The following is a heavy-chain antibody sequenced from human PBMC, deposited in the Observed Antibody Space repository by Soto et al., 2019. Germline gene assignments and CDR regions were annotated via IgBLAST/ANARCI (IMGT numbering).Heavy chain of an antibody. Sequence: PGGSLRLSCEVSGFIFSMYSMSWVRQTPGKGLEWVAKIPQDGVDGHYADAVKGRFTISRDNGKNSLYLQTNNLRAEDTAVYYCARDHLILPAHDFFYGSDVWGRGAKVTVSS. CDR3: ARDHLILPAHDFFYGSDV. V-gene: IGHV3-7*03. D-gene: IGHD2-21*02. J-gene: IGHJ6*04. CDR2: IPQDGVDG. CDR1: GFIFSMYS.